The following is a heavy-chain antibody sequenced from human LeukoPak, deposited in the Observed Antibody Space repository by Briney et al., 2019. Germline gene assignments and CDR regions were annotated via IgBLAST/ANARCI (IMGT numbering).Heavy chain of an antibody. D-gene: IGHD3-9*01. CDR1: GYTFTSYG. CDR2: ISAYNGNT. CDR3: ARRSYDILTGYYNDY. V-gene: IGHV1-18*01. Sequence: ASVKVSCKASGYTFTSYGISWVRQAPGQGLEWMGWISAYNGNTNYAQKLQGRVTMTTDTSTSTAYMELRSLRSDDTAVYYCARRSYDILTGYYNDYWGQGTLVTVSS. J-gene: IGHJ4*02.